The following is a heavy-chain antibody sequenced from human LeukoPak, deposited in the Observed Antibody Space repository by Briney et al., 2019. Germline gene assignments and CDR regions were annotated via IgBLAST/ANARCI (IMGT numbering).Heavy chain of an antibody. D-gene: IGHD5-12*01. V-gene: IGHV4-34*01. CDR1: GGSFSGYY. CDR3: ARLSGYSGYDYLDY. J-gene: IGHJ4*02. CDR2: INHSGST. Sequence: SETLSLTCAVYGGSFSGYYWSWIRQPPGKGLEWMGDINHSGSTNYHPSLKSRVTISVDRSKNQFSLKLSSVTAADTAVYYCARLSGYSGYDYLDYWGQGTLVTVSS.